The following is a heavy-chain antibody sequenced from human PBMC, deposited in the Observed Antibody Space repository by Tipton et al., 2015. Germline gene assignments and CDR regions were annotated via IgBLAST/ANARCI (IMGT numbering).Heavy chain of an antibody. Sequence: LRLSCSVSSDSISKYYWSWIRQPPGKELEWIGHIQYSGSTNYNPSLKSRVTISVDTSKTQFSLKMSSVTASDTAVYYCARARGRHGGLFDSWGQGILVTVSS. D-gene: IGHD4-23*01. CDR1: SDSISKYY. V-gene: IGHV4-59*01. CDR3: ARARGRHGGLFDS. J-gene: IGHJ4*02. CDR2: IQYSGST.